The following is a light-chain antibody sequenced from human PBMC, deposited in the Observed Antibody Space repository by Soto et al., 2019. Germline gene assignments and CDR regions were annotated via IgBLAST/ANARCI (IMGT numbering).Light chain of an antibody. J-gene: IGKJ4*01. CDR1: QSVSSSQ. CDR2: GAS. CDR3: QQFGGSRI. Sequence: EIVLTQSPGTLSLSPGERATLSCMASQSVSSSQLAWYQQKPGQAPRLLIYGASSRATGTSDRFSGSGSGTDFTLTISRLEPEDFAVYYCQQFGGSRIFGGGTKVEIK. V-gene: IGKV3-20*01.